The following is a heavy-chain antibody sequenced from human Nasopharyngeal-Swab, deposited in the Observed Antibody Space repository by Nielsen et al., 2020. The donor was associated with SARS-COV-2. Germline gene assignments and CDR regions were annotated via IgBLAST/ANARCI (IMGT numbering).Heavy chain of an antibody. J-gene: IGHJ3*02. CDR3: ARVTMIVVVIGAFDI. Sequence: REAPGKGLEWIGYIYYSGSTYYNPSLKSRVTISVDTSKNQFSLKLRSVTAADTAVYYCARVTMIVVVIGAFDIWGQGTMVTVSS. V-gene: IGHV4-31*02. CDR2: IYYSGST. D-gene: IGHD3-22*01.